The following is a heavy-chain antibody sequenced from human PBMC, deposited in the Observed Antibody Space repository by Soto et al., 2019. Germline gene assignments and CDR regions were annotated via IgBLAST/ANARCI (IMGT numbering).Heavy chain of an antibody. Sequence: ASVKVSCTASGYTFTSYDINWVRQATGQGLEWMGWMNPNSGNTGYAQKFQGRVTMTRNTSVSTAYMELSSLRSEDTAVYYCARTLHDFWSGYSAFDIWGQGTMVTVSS. CDR2: MNPNSGNT. D-gene: IGHD3-3*01. J-gene: IGHJ3*02. CDR3: ARTLHDFWSGYSAFDI. V-gene: IGHV1-8*01. CDR1: GYTFTSYD.